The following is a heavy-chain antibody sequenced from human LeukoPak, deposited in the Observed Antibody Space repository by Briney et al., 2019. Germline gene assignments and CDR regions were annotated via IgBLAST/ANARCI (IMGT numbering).Heavy chain of an antibody. J-gene: IGHJ5*02. V-gene: IGHV1-8*01. Sequence: GASVKVSCKASGYTFTSYDINWVRQAAGQGLEWMGWMNPNSGNTASAQKFQGRVTMTTNTSISTAYMELTGLRCEDTDMYFCARKGLLGSGKLRFDPWGQGTLVTVSS. CDR2: MNPNSGNT. D-gene: IGHD2-15*01. CDR3: ARKGLLGSGKLRFDP. CDR1: GYTFTSYD.